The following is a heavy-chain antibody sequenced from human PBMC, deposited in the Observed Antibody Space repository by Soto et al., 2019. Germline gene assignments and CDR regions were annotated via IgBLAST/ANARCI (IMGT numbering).Heavy chain of an antibody. CDR3: ARDFCPVPTCYDL. CDR2: IDYNEINQ. D-gene: IGHD2-2*01. V-gene: IGHV3-33*01. Sequence: GTRRLSGVAAGFTLSNYGIDRVRQAPGKGLEWVAGIDYNEINQYYIDPVKGRFTISRDQSKNTLYLQMNSLRAEDTAVYYWARDFCPVPTCYDLWGQGVLVTVSS. J-gene: IGHJ4*02. CDR1: GFTLSNYG.